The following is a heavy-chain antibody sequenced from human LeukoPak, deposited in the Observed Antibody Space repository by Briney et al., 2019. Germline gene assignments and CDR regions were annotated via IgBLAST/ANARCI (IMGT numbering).Heavy chain of an antibody. V-gene: IGHV4-4*07. Sequence: PSETLSLTCTVSGVSISTYYWSWIRQPAGKGLEWLGRIYTSGNSNYNPSLKSRVTMSVDTSKNQFSLKLSSVTAADTAVYYCARDKSSSWSNWFDPWGQGTLVTVSS. CDR2: IYTSGNS. J-gene: IGHJ5*02. D-gene: IGHD6-13*01. CDR1: GVSISTYY. CDR3: ARDKSSSWSNWFDP.